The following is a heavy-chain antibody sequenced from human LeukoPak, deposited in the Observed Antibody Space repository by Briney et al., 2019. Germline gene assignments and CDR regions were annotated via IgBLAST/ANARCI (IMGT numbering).Heavy chain of an antibody. V-gene: IGHV3-74*01. CDR3: ARGLHWNDFNWFDS. D-gene: IGHD1-1*01. J-gene: IGHJ5*01. CDR1: GFTFTNFW. CDR2: IQTDGST. Sequence: GESLKISCAASGFTFTNFWMNWVRQTPGKGLMWVSRIQTDGSTRYAESVKGRFTISRDNAKNTVYLQMNTLSAEDTAIYYCARGLHWNDFNWFDSWGQGTLVTVSS.